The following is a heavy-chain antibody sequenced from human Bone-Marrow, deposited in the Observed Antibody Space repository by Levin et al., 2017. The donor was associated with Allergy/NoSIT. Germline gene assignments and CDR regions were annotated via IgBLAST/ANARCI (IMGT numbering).Heavy chain of an antibody. J-gene: IGHJ4*02. CDR2: IYPGDSDT. CDR3: ARHRDTAMEIDY. CDR1: GYSFTSYW. D-gene: IGHD5-18*01. Sequence: KVSCKGSGYSFTSYWIGWVRQLPGKGLEWMGIIYPGDSDTRYSPSFQGQVTISADKSISTAYLQWSSLKASDTAMYYCARHRDTAMEIDYWGQGTLVTVSS. V-gene: IGHV5-51*01.